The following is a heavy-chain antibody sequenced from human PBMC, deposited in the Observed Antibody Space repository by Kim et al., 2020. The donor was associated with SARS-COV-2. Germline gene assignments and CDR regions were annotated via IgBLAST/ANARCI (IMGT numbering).Heavy chain of an antibody. CDR3: ARAVTRFSDS. V-gene: IGHV6-1*01. D-gene: IGHD2-21*02. Sequence: YNAYAVSVQSRITHTPDTSKNQFSLQLNSVTPEDTAVYYCARAVTRFSDSWGQGTLVTVSS. CDR2: YN. J-gene: IGHJ4*02.